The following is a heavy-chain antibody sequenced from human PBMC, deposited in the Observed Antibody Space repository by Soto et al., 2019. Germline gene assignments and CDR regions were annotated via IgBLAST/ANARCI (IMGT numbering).Heavy chain of an antibody. D-gene: IGHD2-8*01. CDR3: ARDRSMYYGMDV. CDR1: GYTFTSFG. CDR2: ISAYNGNT. J-gene: IGHJ6*02. V-gene: IGHV1-18*01. Sequence: ASVKVSCKATGYTFTSFGISWVRQAPGQGLEWMGWISAYNGNTNYAQKLQGRVTMTTDTSTSTAYMELGSLTSDDTAVYYCARDRSMYYGMDVWGQGTTVTVSS.